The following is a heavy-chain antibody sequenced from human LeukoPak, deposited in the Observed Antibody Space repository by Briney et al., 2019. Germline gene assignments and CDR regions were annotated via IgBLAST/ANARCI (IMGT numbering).Heavy chain of an antibody. CDR1: GGSISSSSYY. CDR2: IYYSGST. CDR3: ARQSRLHIDY. J-gene: IGHJ4*02. D-gene: IGHD5-18*01. Sequence: SETLSLTCTVSGGSISSSSYYWGWIRQPPGKGLEWIGSIYYSGSTYYNPSLKSRVTISVDTSKNQFSLKLSSVTAADTAVYYYARQSRLHIDYWGQGTLVTVSS. V-gene: IGHV4-39*01.